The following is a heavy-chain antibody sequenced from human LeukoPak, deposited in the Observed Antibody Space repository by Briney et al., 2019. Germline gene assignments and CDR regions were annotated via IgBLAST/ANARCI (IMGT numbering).Heavy chain of an antibody. CDR1: GGSFSGYY. J-gene: IGHJ4*02. CDR3: ARGGGSYYEDY. D-gene: IGHD1-26*01. V-gene: IGHV4-34*01. CDR2: INHGGST. Sequence: PSETLSLTCAVYGGSFSGYYWSWIRQPPRKGLEWIGEINHGGSTNYNPSLKSRITISVDTSKSQFSLKLSSVTAADTAVYYCARGGGSYYEDYWGQGTLVTVSS.